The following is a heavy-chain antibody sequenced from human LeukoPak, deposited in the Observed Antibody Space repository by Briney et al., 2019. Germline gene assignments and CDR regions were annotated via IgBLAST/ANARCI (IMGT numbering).Heavy chain of an antibody. CDR3: AKGRGSSNEGPGH. CDR1: GFTFSNYA. Sequence: GGSLRLSCAASGFTFSNYAMSWVRQAPGKGLEWVSAISGSGGGTYYADSVKGRFTISRDNSKNTLYLQMNSLSAEDTAVYYCAKGRGSSNEGPGHWGQGTLVTVSS. CDR2: ISGSGGGT. V-gene: IGHV3-23*01. J-gene: IGHJ4*02. D-gene: IGHD4-11*01.